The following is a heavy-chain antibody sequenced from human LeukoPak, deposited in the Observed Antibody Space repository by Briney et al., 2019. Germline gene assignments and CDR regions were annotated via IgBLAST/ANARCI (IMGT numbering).Heavy chain of an antibody. CDR1: GGSISSGSYY. V-gene: IGHV4-61*02. CDR2: IYTSGST. Sequence: PSQTLSLTCTVSGGSISSGSYYWSWIRQPAGKGLEWIGRIYTSGSTNYNPSLKSRVTISVDTSKNQFSLKLSSVTAADTAVYYCAGGGRAADYWGQGTLVTVSS. D-gene: IGHD3-16*01. J-gene: IGHJ4*02. CDR3: AGGGRAADY.